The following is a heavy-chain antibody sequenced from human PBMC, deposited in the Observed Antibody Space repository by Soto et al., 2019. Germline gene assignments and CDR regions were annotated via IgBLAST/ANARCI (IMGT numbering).Heavy chain of an antibody. D-gene: IGHD3-22*01. CDR2: IYYSGST. V-gene: IGHV4-31*03. CDR3: ARVTYDSSGYYEGSYYGMDV. CDR1: GGSISSGGYY. J-gene: IGHJ6*02. Sequence: SETLSLTCTVSGGSISSGGYYWSWIRQHPGKGLEWIGYIYYSGSTYYNPSLKSRVTISVDTSKNQFSLKLSSVTAADTAVYYCARVTYDSSGYYEGSYYGMDVWGQGTTVTVSS.